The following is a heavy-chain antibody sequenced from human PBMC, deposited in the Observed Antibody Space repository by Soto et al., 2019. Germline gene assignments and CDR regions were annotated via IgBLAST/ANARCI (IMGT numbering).Heavy chain of an antibody. J-gene: IGHJ4*02. D-gene: IGHD6-19*01. Sequence: QVQLVQSGAEVKKPGSSVKVSCKASGGTFSSYAISWVRQAPGQGLEWMGGIIPIFGTANYAQKVQGRVTITADKSTSTAYMELSSLRSEETAVYYCARSMAGQWLVLRSFDYWGQGTLVTVSS. CDR2: IIPIFGTA. V-gene: IGHV1-69*06. CDR3: ARSMAGQWLVLRSFDY. CDR1: GGTFSSYA.